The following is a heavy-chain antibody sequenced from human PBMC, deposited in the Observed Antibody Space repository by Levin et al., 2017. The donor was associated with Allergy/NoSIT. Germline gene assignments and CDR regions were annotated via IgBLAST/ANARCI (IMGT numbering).Heavy chain of an antibody. V-gene: IGHV3-66*01. D-gene: IGHD6-19*01. Sequence: PGGSLRLSCAASGLTVSSSYMSWVRQAPGKGLEWVSLIHSGGNTYYADSLKGRFTISTDSSKNALYLQMNSLRPDDTAMYYCATGSQWLVRDVDYWGQGTLVTVSS. CDR1: GLTVSSSY. CDR3: ATGSQWLVRDVDY. J-gene: IGHJ4*02. CDR2: IHSGGNT.